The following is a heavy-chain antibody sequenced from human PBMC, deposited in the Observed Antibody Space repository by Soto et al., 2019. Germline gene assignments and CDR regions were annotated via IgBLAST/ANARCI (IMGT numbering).Heavy chain of an antibody. CDR1: EFTLSTYW. Sequence: EVQLVQSGGGLVQPGGSLRLSCAASEFTLSTYWMQWVRQVPGKGLVWVSCIAGGGSVTKYADSVKGRFTISRDNAKNTLDLQMNSLRAEDTAVYYCATFFGGAAGPLWGQGTPVTVSS. J-gene: IGHJ4*02. CDR2: IAGGGSVT. CDR3: ATFFGGAAGPL. D-gene: IGHD3-3*01. V-gene: IGHV3-74*01.